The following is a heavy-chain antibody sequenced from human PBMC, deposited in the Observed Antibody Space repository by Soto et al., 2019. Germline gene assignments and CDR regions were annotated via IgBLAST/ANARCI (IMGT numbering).Heavy chain of an antibody. Sequence: GESLKISCAASGFTFSSYSMNWVRQAPGKGLEWVSSISSSSSYIYYADSVKGRFTISRDNANNSLYLQMNSLRAEDTAVYYCARGSYCSSTSCHYYYYYYMDVWGKGTTVTVSS. J-gene: IGHJ6*03. V-gene: IGHV3-21*01. D-gene: IGHD2-2*01. CDR2: ISSSSSYI. CDR1: GFTFSSYS. CDR3: ARGSYCSSTSCHYYYYYYMDV.